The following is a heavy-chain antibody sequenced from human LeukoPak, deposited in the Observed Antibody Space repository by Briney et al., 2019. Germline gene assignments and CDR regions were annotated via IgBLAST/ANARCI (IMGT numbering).Heavy chain of an antibody. CDR1: GFTVGFYA. CDR2: IAGGGSST. CDR3: VKDPDPRYCSSTSCSPI. Sequence: GGSLRLSCAASGFTVGFYAMSWVRQAPGKGLEWVSVIAGGGSSTYYADSVKGRFTISRDNSKNTLYLQMNSLRVEDTAVYYCVKDPDPRYCSSTSCSPIWGQGTMVTVSS. V-gene: IGHV3-23*01. D-gene: IGHD2-2*01. J-gene: IGHJ3*02.